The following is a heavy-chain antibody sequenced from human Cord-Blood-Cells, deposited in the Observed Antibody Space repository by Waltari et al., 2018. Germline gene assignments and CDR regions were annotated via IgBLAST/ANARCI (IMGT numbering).Heavy chain of an antibody. CDR2: IYYSGST. CDR3: ARSNNWFDP. CDR1: GGSISSYY. V-gene: IGHV4-59*08. Sequence: QVQLQESGPGLMKPSETLSLTCTVSGGSISSYYWSWIRQPPGKGLEWIGYIYYSGSTNYNPSLKSRVTISVDTSKNQFSLKLSSVTAADTAVYYCARSNNWFDPWGQGTLVTVSS. J-gene: IGHJ5*02.